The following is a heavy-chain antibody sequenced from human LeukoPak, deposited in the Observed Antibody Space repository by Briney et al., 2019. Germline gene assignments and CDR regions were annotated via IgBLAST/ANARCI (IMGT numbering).Heavy chain of an antibody. J-gene: IGHJ3*02. Sequence: ASVKVSCKASGGTFSSYAISWVRQAPGQGLEWMGGIIPIFGTANYAQKFQGRVTITADESTSTAYMELSSLRSEDTAVYYCARCRGHYDFWSGSSSEAFDIWGQGTMVTVSS. CDR2: IIPIFGTA. CDR1: GGTFSSYA. V-gene: IGHV1-69*13. D-gene: IGHD3-3*01. CDR3: ARCRGHYDFWSGSSSEAFDI.